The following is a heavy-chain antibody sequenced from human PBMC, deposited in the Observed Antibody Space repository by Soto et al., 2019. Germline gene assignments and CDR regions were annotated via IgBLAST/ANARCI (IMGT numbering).Heavy chain of an antibody. V-gene: IGHV3-15*04. CDR1: GFTFSNAR. Sequence: GGSLRLSCAASGFTFSNARMNWVRQAPGKGLEWVGHIGSETDGGTIVYPAPVKGRFIISRDDSRNTLYLQMNNLKTEDTAVYYCTTAXXRGPDYWGQGTLVTVSS. CDR3: TTAXXRGPDY. J-gene: IGHJ4*02. D-gene: IGHD5-12*01. CDR2: IGSETDGGTI.